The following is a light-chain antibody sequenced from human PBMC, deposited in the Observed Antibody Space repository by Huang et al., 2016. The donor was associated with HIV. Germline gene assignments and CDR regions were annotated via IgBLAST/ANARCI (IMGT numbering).Light chain of an antibody. CDR1: QSVTGN. CDR3: QQYNKWPRT. CDR2: GAS. V-gene: IGKV3-15*01. J-gene: IGKJ3*01. Sequence: EIVMTQSPATLSVSPGERATLSCRASQSVTGNLAWYQHKPGQPPRLLIYGASTRAAGAAARFNASGSGTEFTLTINSLQLEDFAVYYCQQYNKWPRTFGPGTKVDVK.